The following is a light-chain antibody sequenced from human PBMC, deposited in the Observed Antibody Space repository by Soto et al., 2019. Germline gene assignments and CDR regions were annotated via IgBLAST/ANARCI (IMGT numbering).Light chain of an antibody. Sequence: DIVMTQSPHSLAVSLGERATINCKSSQSVFYSSNNKNYLAWYQQRPGQPPKLLIYWASTRESGVPDRFSGSGSGTDFTLTIISLQAEDVAVYYCQQYESTPPTFGQGTKLEIK. J-gene: IGKJ2*01. CDR3: QQYESTPPT. CDR2: WAS. V-gene: IGKV4-1*01. CDR1: QSVFYSSNNKNY.